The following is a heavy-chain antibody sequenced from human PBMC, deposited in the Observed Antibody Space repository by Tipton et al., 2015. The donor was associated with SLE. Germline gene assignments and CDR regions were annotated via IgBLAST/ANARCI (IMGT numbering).Heavy chain of an antibody. CDR2: VFSSGSI. J-gene: IGHJ6*04. Sequence: TLSLTCTVSGGSISSHYWSWIRQPPGKGLEWIGYVFSSGSINYTPSLKSRVTISGDTSKNQFSLRLSSVTAADTAVYYCARTRRDCSGGSCYSHFGMDVWVKGTTVTVST. D-gene: IGHD2-15*01. CDR3: ARTRRDCSGGSCYSHFGMDV. V-gene: IGHV4-59*11. CDR1: GGSISSHY.